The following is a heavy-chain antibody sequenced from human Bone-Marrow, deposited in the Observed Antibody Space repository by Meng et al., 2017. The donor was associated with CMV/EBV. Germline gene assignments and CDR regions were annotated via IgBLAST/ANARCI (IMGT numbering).Heavy chain of an antibody. CDR3: ARGLFRPVATPPGV. V-gene: IGHV3-7*01. D-gene: IGHD2-2*01. CDR1: GFTFSTYW. CDR2: IKEDGSEK. J-gene: IGHJ6*02. Sequence: GGPLRLSCAASGFTFSTYWMSWVRQGPGKGLEWVANIKEDGSEKHYVDSVRGRFTISRDNSKNTLYLQMNSLRAEDTAVYYCARGLFRPVATPPGVWGQGTTVTVSS.